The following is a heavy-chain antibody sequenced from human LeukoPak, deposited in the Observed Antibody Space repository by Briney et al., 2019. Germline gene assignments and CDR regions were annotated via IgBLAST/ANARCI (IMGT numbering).Heavy chain of an antibody. CDR2: ISGSGGST. D-gene: IGHD3-22*01. Sequence: GGSLRLSCAASGFTFSSYAMSWVRQAPGKGLEWVSAISGSGGSTYYADSVKGRFTISRDNSKNTLYLQMNSLRAEDTAVYYCAKDPFTMIVVALGAFDIWGQGTMVTVSS. J-gene: IGHJ3*02. CDR3: AKDPFTMIVVALGAFDI. V-gene: IGHV3-23*01. CDR1: GFTFSSYA.